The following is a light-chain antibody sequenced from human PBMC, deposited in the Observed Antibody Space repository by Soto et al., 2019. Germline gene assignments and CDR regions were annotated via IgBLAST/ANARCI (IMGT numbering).Light chain of an antibody. Sequence: QAVVTQPASVSGSPGQSITISCTGTSSDVGGYNYVSWYQQHPGKAPKLMIYDVSNRPSGVSNRFSGSKSGNTASLTISGLQAEDEADYYCSSYTSISVVFGGGTKLTVL. CDR1: SSDVGGYNY. V-gene: IGLV2-14*01. CDR3: SSYTSISVV. J-gene: IGLJ2*01. CDR2: DVS.